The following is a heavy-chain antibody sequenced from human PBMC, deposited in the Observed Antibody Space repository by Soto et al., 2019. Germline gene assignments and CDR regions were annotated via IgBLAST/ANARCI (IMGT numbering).Heavy chain of an antibody. V-gene: IGHV3-30-3*01. CDR2: ISYDGSNK. CDR3: ARVRRGFWSGTDDH. Sequence: QVQLVESGGGGVQPGRSLRLSCAASGFTLSSYAIHWVLQAPGKGLEWVAVISYDGSNKYYADSVKGRFPISRDNSKNTLYLKMNSLRAEETAVYYCARVRRGFWSGTDDHWGQGTLVTVSS. D-gene: IGHD3-3*01. CDR1: GFTLSSYA. J-gene: IGHJ4*02.